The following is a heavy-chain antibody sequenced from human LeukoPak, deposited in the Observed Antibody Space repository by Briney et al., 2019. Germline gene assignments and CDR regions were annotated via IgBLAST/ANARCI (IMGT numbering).Heavy chain of an antibody. CDR3: ASHGTTGYGY. V-gene: IGHV4-34*01. Sequence: SETLSLTCAVYGGSFSGYYWSWIRQPPGKGLEWIGEINHSGSTNYNPSLKSRVTILVDTSKNQFSLKLSSVTAADTAVYYCASHGTTGYGYWGQGTLVTVSS. J-gene: IGHJ4*02. CDR2: INHSGST. CDR1: GGSFSGYY. D-gene: IGHD4-4*01.